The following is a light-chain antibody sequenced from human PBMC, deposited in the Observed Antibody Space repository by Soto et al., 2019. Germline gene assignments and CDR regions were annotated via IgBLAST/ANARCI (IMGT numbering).Light chain of an antibody. Sequence: DIVLTQSPGTLCLSPGERATLSCRASQSVSSSSLAWYQQIPGKAPRLLVYGAASRATGDPYRYIGTAFGTDFILSSSILECEGFAVYYCQQYGSSHQTFGQGSKVDIK. CDR1: QSVSSSS. CDR3: QQYGSSHQT. V-gene: IGKV3-20*01. J-gene: IGKJ1*01. CDR2: GAA.